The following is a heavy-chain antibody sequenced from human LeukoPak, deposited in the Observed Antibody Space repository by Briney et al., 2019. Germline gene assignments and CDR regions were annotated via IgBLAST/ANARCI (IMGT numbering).Heavy chain of an antibody. Sequence: SETLSLTCTVSGGSISSYYWSWIRQPPGKGLEWIGYIYYSGSTNYNPSLKSRVTMSVDTSKNQFSLKLSSVTAADTAVYYCAREDSYYYYYYMDVWGKGTTVTVSS. J-gene: IGHJ6*03. CDR3: AREDSYYYYYYMDV. CDR1: GGSISSYY. CDR2: IYYSGST. V-gene: IGHV4-59*12.